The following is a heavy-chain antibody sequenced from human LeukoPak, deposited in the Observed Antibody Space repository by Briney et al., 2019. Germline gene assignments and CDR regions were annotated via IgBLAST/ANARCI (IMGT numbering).Heavy chain of an antibody. D-gene: IGHD3-3*02. CDR1: GYTFTGYY. CDR3: ARDPFSYYYYGMDV. J-gene: IGHJ6*02. Sequence: RASLKVSCKASGYTFTGYYMHWVRQAPGQGLEWMGWINPNSGGTNYAQKFQGRVAMTRDTSISTAYMELSRLRSDDTAVYYCARDPFSYYYYGMDVWGQGTTVTVSS. CDR2: INPNSGGT. V-gene: IGHV1-2*02.